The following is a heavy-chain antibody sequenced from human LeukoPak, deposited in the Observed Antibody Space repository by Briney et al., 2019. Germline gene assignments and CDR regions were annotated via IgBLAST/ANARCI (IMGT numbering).Heavy chain of an antibody. D-gene: IGHD5-12*01. V-gene: IGHV1-69*05. J-gene: IGHJ4*02. CDR1: GGTFSSYA. CDR2: IIPIFGTA. CDR3: ARGGYGYSGYGPDY. Sequence: GASVKVSCKASGGTFSSYAISWVRPAPGQGLEWMGGIIPIFGTANYAQKFQGRVTITTDESTSPAYMELSSLRSEDTAVYYCARGGYGYSGYGPDYWGQGTLVTVSS.